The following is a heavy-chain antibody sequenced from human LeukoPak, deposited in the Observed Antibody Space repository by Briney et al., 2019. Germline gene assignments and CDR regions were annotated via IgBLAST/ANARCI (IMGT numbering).Heavy chain of an antibody. V-gene: IGHV3-23*01. CDR2: ISGSGGST. CDR3: AKDPTLWFGEWYFDY. J-gene: IGHJ4*02. CDR1: RFTFSSYA. Sequence: PGGSLRLSCAASRFTFSSYAMSWVRQAPGKGLEWVSAISGSGGSTYYADSVKGRFTISRDNSKNTLYLQMNSLRAEDTAVYYCAKDPTLWFGEWYFDYWGQGTLVTVSS. D-gene: IGHD3-10*01.